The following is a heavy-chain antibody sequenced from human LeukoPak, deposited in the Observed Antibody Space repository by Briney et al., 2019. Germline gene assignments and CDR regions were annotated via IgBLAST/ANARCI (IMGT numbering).Heavy chain of an antibody. V-gene: IGHV4-31*03. CDR3: ARFRYYYDSSGLGRNY. J-gene: IGHJ4*02. CDR1: GGSISSGGYH. D-gene: IGHD3-22*01. CDR2: IYYSGST. Sequence: SETLSLTCTVSGGSISSGGYHWSWIRQHPGKGLEWIGYIYYSGSTYYNPSLKSRVTISVDTSKNQFSLKLSSVTAADTAVYYCARFRYYYDSSGLGRNYWGQGTLVTVSS.